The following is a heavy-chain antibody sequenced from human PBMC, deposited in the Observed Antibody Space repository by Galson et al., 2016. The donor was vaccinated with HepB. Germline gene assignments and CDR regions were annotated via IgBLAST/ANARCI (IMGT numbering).Heavy chain of an antibody. CDR1: GFTFSSYA. J-gene: IGHJ4*02. Sequence: SLRLSCAASGFTFSSYAMSWVRQAPGKGLEWVSAISGSGGSTYYADSVKGRFTISRDNSKDTLYLQMNSLRAEDTAEYYCAKGDYYDSSGYFPFDYWGQGTLVTVSS. V-gene: IGHV3-23*01. CDR2: ISGSGGST. D-gene: IGHD3-22*01. CDR3: AKGDYYDSSGYFPFDY.